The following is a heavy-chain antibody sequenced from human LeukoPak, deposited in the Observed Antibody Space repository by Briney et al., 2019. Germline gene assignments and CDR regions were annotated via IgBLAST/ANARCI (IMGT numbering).Heavy chain of an antibody. CDR1: GGSIGSYF. Sequence: PSETLSLTCTVSGGSIGSYFWSWSRQPPGKGLEWIAYVHYSDSTNYNPSLKSRVTMSIETSKNQFSLKVTSVSAADTAVYYCARGPYCGGDCYFDHWGQGTLVTVSS. CDR2: VHYSDST. J-gene: IGHJ4*02. V-gene: IGHV4-59*12. D-gene: IGHD2-21*02. CDR3: ARGPYCGGDCYFDH.